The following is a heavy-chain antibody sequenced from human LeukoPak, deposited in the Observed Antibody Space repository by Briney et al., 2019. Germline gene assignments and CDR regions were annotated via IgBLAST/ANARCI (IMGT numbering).Heavy chain of an antibody. V-gene: IGHV3-21*01. Sequence: GGSLRLSCAASGFTFSSYSMNWVRQAPGKGLEWVSSISSSSSYIYYADSVKGRFTVSRDNAKNSLYLQMNSLRAEDTAVYYCARTPTADWLPPGWGQGTLVTVSS. CDR3: ARTPTADWLPPG. D-gene: IGHD3-9*01. J-gene: IGHJ4*02. CDR1: GFTFSSYS. CDR2: ISSSSSYI.